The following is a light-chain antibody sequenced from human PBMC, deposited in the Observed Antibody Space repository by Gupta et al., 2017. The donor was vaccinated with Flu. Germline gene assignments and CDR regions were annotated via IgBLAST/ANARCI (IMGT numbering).Light chain of an antibody. CDR2: DAS. J-gene: IGKJ4*01. CDR3: QHYGALLLA. V-gene: IGKV1-33*01. CDR1: QDINRY. Sequence: DIQMTQSPSSLSASVGDRVTITCQASQDINRYLNWYQQKPGKAPKLLIYDASNLERGVPSRFSGSGSGTDFTFTISSLQPEDIATYYCQHYGALLLAFGGGTXVEIK.